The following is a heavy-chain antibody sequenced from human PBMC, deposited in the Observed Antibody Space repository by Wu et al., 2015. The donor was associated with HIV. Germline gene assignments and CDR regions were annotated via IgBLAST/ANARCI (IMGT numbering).Heavy chain of an antibody. CDR2: IIPIFGTA. CDR1: GGTFSSYA. J-gene: IGHJ4*02. CDR3: ASHPRPDTILRFLEWLSD. D-gene: IGHD3-3*01. Sequence: QVQLVQSGAEVKKPGSSVKVSCKASGGTFSSYAISWVRQAPGQGLEWMGGIIPIFGTANYAQKFQGRVTITADESTSTAYMELSSLRSEDTAVYYCASHPRPDTILRFLEWLSDWGQGTLVTVSS. V-gene: IGHV1-69*12.